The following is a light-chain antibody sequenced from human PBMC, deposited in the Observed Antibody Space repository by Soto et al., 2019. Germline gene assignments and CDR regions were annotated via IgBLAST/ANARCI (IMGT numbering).Light chain of an antibody. CDR3: QQRSNWPLLT. Sequence: EIVLTQSPATLSLSPGERATLSCRASQSVSSNLAWYQQKPGQAPRLLIYDASNRATGIPARFSGSGSGTDFILTINSLKPEDFAVYYCQQRSNWPLLTFGGGTKVEIK. CDR1: QSVSSN. CDR2: DAS. J-gene: IGKJ4*01. V-gene: IGKV3-11*01.